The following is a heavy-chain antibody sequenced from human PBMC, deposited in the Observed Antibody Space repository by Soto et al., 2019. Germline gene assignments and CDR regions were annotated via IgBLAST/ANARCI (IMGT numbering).Heavy chain of an antibody. CDR1: GFTFDNYA. J-gene: IGHJ6*04. CDR3: AKVSLGATTITDCYYHGMDV. D-gene: IGHD1-26*01. V-gene: IGHV3-23*01. Sequence: GGSLRLSCAASGFTFDNYAMNWVRQAPGKGLEWVSGITGSGENTYYADSVKGRFTISRDNSKNTLYVQLNSLRVEDTAIYYCAKVSLGATTITDCYYHGMDVWGEGTMVTVSS. CDR2: ITGSGENT.